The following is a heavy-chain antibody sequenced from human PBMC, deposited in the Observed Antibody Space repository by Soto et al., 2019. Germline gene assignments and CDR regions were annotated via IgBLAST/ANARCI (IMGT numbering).Heavy chain of an antibody. D-gene: IGHD3-3*01. CDR3: ARAITIFGVVTKIGWFDP. J-gene: IGHJ5*02. Sequence: SETLSLTCTVSGGSIISGGYYFICIRQHPWNGLEWIGYIYYSGSTYYNPSLKSRVTISVDTSKNQFSLKLSSVTAADTAVYYCARAITIFGVVTKIGWFDPWGQGTLVTVSS. V-gene: IGHV4-31*03. CDR1: GGSIISGGYY. CDR2: IYYSGST.